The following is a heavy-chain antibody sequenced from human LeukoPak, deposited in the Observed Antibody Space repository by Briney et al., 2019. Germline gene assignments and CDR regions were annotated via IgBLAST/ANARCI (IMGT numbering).Heavy chain of an antibody. D-gene: IGHD3-3*01. CDR3: ARGEKYDFWSGYYTWGHYYYYYYMDV. CDR2: IKEDGSEE. J-gene: IGHJ6*03. Sequence: GGSLRLSCAASGFTFSSYWMSWVRQAPGKGLEWVANIKEDGSEEYYVDSVTGRFTVSRDNAKNSLYLQMDSLRAEDTAVYYCARGEKYDFWSGYYTWGHYYYYYYMDVWGQGTTVTVSS. V-gene: IGHV3-7*01. CDR1: GFTFSSYW.